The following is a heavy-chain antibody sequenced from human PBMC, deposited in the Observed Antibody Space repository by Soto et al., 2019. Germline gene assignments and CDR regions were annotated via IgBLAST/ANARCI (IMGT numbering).Heavy chain of an antibody. CDR1: GFTFSSYA. V-gene: IGHV3-23*01. J-gene: IGHJ4*02. CDR3: AKGLGYSYGTPLDY. Sequence: EVQLLESGGGLVQPGGSLRLSCAASGFTFSSYAMSWVRQAPGKGLEWVSAISGSGGSTYYADSVKGRFTISRDNSKTTLYLQMNSLRAEDTAVYYCAKGLGYSYGTPLDYWGQGTLVTVSS. CDR2: ISGSGGST. D-gene: IGHD5-18*01.